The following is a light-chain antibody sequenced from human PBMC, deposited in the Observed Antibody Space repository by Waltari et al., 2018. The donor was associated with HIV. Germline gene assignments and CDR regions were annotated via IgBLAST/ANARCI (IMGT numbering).Light chain of an antibody. CDR3: QQYYNWPLT. Sequence: EIVMTQSPASLSLYPGERATLSCRASQSVGSNLAWYQQKPGQASRLLIYGASTRATGIPARFGGSGSRTEFTLTISSLQSEDFAVYFCQQYYNWPLTFGGGTKVEI. V-gene: IGKV3-15*01. CDR2: GAS. CDR1: QSVGSN. J-gene: IGKJ4*01.